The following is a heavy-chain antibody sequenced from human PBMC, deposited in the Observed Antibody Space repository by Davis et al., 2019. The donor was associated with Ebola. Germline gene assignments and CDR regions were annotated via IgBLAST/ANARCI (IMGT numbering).Heavy chain of an antibody. CDR1: GFTVSSNY. CDR2: IYSGGST. J-gene: IGHJ4*02. V-gene: IGHV3-53*01. CDR3: ARDRLRDGSYTFDY. D-gene: IGHD3-16*02. Sequence: GGSLRLSCAASGFTVSSNYMSWVRQAPGKGLEWVSVIYSGGSTYYADSVKGRFTISRDNSKNTLYLQMNSLRAEDTAVYYCARDRLRDGSYTFDYWGQGTLVTVSS.